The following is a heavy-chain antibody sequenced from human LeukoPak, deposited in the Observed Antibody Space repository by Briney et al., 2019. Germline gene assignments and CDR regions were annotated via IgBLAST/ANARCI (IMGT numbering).Heavy chain of an antibody. CDR3: ARDHMGIVVVPAAMLH. CDR2: IANDGSSK. Sequence: GGSLRLSCAASGFTFSTSGMHWVRQAPGKGLEWVAVIANDGSSKYYADSGKGRFTISRDNPKNTLYLQMNSLRAEDTAVYYCARDHMGIVVVPAAMLHWGQGTKVTVSS. V-gene: IGHV3-30*03. J-gene: IGHJ3*01. CDR1: GFTFSTSG. D-gene: IGHD2-2*03.